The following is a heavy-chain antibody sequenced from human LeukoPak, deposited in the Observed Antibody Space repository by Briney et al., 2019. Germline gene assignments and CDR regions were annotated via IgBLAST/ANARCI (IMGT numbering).Heavy chain of an antibody. CDR2: INPNSGGT. J-gene: IGHJ6*02. CDR1: GYTFTGYY. Sequence: ASVNVSCTASGYTFTGYYMHWVRQAPGQGLERMGWINPNSGGTNYAQKFQGWVTMTRDTSISTAYMELSRLRSDDTAVYYCARVSIAGRFGYYYYYGMDVWGQGTTVTVSS. CDR3: ARVSIAGRFGYYYYYGMDV. V-gene: IGHV1-2*04. D-gene: IGHD6-6*01.